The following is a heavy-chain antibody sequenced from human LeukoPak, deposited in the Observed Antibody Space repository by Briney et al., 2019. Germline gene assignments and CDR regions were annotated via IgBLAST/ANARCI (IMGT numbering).Heavy chain of an antibody. V-gene: IGHV5-51*01. J-gene: IGHJ5*02. Sequence: GESLKISCKGSGYSFTSYWIGWVRQMPGKGLEWMGIIYPGDSDTRYSPSFQGQVTIAADKSISTAYLQSSSLKASDTAMYYCARRRLGYCSSTSCHNWFDPWGQGTLVTVSS. CDR2: IYPGDSDT. D-gene: IGHD2-2*01. CDR3: ARRRLGYCSSTSCHNWFDP. CDR1: GYSFTSYW.